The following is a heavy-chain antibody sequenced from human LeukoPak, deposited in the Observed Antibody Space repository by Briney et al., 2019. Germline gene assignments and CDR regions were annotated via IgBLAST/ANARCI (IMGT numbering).Heavy chain of an antibody. CDR3: ARKGYSSGWYNWFDP. V-gene: IGHV4-39*01. D-gene: IGHD6-19*01. CDR2: IYYSGST. CDR1: GGSISSSSYY. Sequence: PSGTLSLTCTVSGGSISSSSYYWGWIRQPPGKGLEWIGSIYYSGSTYYNPSLKSRVTISVDTSKNQFSLKLSSVTAADTAVYYCARKGYSSGWYNWFDPWGQGTLVTVSS. J-gene: IGHJ5*02.